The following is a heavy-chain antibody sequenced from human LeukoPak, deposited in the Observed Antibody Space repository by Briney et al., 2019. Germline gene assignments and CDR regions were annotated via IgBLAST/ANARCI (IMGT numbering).Heavy chain of an antibody. CDR3: ARDRGSGSYPFDY. V-gene: IGHV3-48*02. CDR1: GFIFSSNS. D-gene: IGHD3-10*01. Sequence: TGGSLRLSCGASGFIFSSNSMNWVRQAPGKGLEWVSYISGSGSSIYYADSVKGRFTISRDNAKNSLYLQMNSLRDEDTAVYYCARDRGSGSYPFDYWGQGTLVTVSS. CDR2: ISGSGSSI. J-gene: IGHJ4*02.